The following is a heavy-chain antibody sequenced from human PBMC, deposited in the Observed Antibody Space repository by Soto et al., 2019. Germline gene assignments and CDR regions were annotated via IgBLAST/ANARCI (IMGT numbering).Heavy chain of an antibody. CDR2: ISGSGGST. CDR1: GFTFSNYA. V-gene: IGHV3-23*01. D-gene: IGHD5-12*01. CDR3: AKYPEYSGYDGTFFDY. J-gene: IGHJ4*02. Sequence: GGSLRLSCAASGFTFSNYAMSWVRQAPGKGLEWVSTISGSGGSTYYADSVEGRFTVSRDNSKSTLYLQMNSLRAEDTAVYYCAKYPEYSGYDGTFFDYWGQGTLVTVSS.